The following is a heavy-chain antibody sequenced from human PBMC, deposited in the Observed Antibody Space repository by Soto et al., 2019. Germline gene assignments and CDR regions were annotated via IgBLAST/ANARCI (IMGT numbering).Heavy chain of an antibody. Sequence: SETLSLTCTVSGGSISSGGYYWSWIRQHPGKGLEWIGYIYYSGSTYYNPSLKSRVTISVDTSKNQFSLKLSSVTAADTAVYYCATLGTTASFDYWGQGTLVTVSS. CDR1: GGSISSGGYY. CDR2: IYYSGST. D-gene: IGHD4-17*01. J-gene: IGHJ4*02. CDR3: ATLGTTASFDY. V-gene: IGHV4-31*03.